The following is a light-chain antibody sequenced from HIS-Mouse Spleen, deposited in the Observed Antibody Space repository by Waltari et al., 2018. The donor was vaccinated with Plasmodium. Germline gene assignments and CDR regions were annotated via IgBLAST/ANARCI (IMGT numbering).Light chain of an antibody. V-gene: IGLV3-1*01. Sequence: SYELTQPPSVSVSPGQTASITCSGDKLGDKYACWYQQKPGQSPVLVIYQDSKRPSGIRGRFSGSNPGNTATLTMSGTQAMDEADYYCQAWDSSTVVFGGGTKLTVL. CDR2: QDS. CDR1: KLGDKY. J-gene: IGLJ2*01. CDR3: QAWDSSTVV.